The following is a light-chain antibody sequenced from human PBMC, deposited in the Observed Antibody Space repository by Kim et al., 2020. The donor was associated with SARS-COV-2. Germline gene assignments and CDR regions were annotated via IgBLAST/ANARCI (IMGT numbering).Light chain of an antibody. J-gene: IGLJ2*01. V-gene: IGLV3-1*01. Sequence: SYELTQPPSVSVSPGQTASITCSGDKLGDKYACWYQQKPGQSPVLVIYQDSKRPSGIPERFSGSNSGNTATLTISGTQAMDEADYYCQAWDSSTAFLFGGGTQLTVL. CDR1: KLGDKY. CDR3: QAWDSSTAFL. CDR2: QDS.